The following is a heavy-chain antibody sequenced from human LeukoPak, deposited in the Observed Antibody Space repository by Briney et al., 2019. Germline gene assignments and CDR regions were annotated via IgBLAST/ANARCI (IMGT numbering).Heavy chain of an antibody. V-gene: IGHV1-69*13. Sequence: ASVKVSCKASGGTFSSYAISWVRQAPGQGLEWMGGIIPIFGTANYAQKSQGRVTITADESTSTAYMELSSLRSEDTAVYYCARGQGSSWSLYYYYYMDVWGKGTTVTVSS. CDR3: ARGQGSSWSLYYYYYMDV. CDR1: GGTFSSYA. CDR2: IIPIFGTA. D-gene: IGHD6-13*01. J-gene: IGHJ6*03.